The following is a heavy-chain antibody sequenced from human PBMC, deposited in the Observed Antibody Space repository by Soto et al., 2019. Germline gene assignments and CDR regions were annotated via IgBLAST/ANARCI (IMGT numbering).Heavy chain of an antibody. V-gene: IGHV1-2*04. CDR2: INPNSGGT. CDR3: ARDRGYYYDSSGTFDY. D-gene: IGHD3-22*01. CDR1: GYTFTGYY. Sequence: GASVKVSCKASGYTFTGYYMHWVRQAPGQGLEWMGWINPNSGGTNYAQKFQGWVTMTRDTSISTAYMELSRLRSDDTAVYYCARDRGYYYDSSGTFDYWGQGTLVTVS. J-gene: IGHJ4*02.